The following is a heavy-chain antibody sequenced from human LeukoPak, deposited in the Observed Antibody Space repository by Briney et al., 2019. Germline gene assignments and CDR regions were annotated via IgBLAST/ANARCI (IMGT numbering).Heavy chain of an antibody. V-gene: IGHV4-4*07. Sequence: SETLSLTCTVSGGSISSYYWSWIRQPAGKGLEWIGRIYTSGSTNYNPSLKGRVTISVDKSKNQFSLKLSSVTAADTAVYYCARAGYSSSRYWGAFDIWGQGTMVTVSS. CDR1: GGSISSYY. J-gene: IGHJ3*02. CDR3: ARAGYSSSRYWGAFDI. D-gene: IGHD6-13*01. CDR2: IYTSGST.